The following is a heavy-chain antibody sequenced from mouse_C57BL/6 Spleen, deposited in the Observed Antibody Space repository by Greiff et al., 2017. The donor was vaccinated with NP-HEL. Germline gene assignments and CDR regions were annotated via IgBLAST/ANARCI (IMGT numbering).Heavy chain of an antibody. CDR3: ARGAQDAMDY. V-gene: IGHV1-4*01. D-gene: IGHD3-2*02. Sequence: QVQLQQSGAELARPGASVKMSCKASCYTFTSFTMHWVKQRPGQGLEWIGYINPSSGYTKYNQKFKDKATLTADKSSSTAYMQLSSLTSEDSAVYYCARGAQDAMDYWGQGTSVTVSS. CDR1: CYTFTSFT. J-gene: IGHJ4*01. CDR2: INPSSGYT.